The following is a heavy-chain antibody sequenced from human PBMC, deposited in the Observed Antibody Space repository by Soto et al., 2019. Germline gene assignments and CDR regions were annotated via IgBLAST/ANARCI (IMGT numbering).Heavy chain of an antibody. CDR2: LSYDGSNK. CDR1: GFTFSSYG. D-gene: IGHD4-17*01. V-gene: IGHV3-30*18. J-gene: IGHJ6*02. Sequence: QVQLVESGGGVVQPGRSLRLSCAASGFTFSSYGMHLVRQAPRKRLEWVAVLSYDGSNKDYADSVKGRFTISRENSKNTVYLQMNSMSAEDTAVYYCAKDHGDDVRVYFHYDVMDVWGQGTAVTVSS. CDR3: AKDHGDDVRVYFHYDVMDV.